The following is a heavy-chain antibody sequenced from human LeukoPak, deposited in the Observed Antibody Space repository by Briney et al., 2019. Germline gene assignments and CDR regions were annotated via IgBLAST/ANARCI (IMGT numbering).Heavy chain of an antibody. D-gene: IGHD5-12*01. CDR2: ISSSSSYI. J-gene: IGHJ6*02. CDR3: ARSLGYSGHDPNFYYYGMDV. CDR1: GFTFSSYS. Sequence: GGSLRLSCAASGFTFSSYSMNWVRQAPGKGLEWVSSISSSSSYIYYADSVKGRFTISRDNAKNSLYLQMNSLRAEDTAVYYCARSLGYSGHDPNFYYYGMDVWGQGTTVTVSS. V-gene: IGHV3-21*01.